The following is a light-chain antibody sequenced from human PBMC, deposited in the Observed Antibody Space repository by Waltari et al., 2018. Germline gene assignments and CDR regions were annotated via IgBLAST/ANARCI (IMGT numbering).Light chain of an antibody. CDR3: QQYKSVPLT. CDR2: DAS. Sequence: DIQMTQAPSSLSASVGDRVIITCQASHDINKNLNWFQQKPGKAPKVLIFDASNLRTGVPLRFSGSGSGTHFTFTISSLQPEDVATYYCQQYKSVPLTFGGGTRVEIK. CDR1: HDINKN. V-gene: IGKV1-33*01. J-gene: IGKJ4*01.